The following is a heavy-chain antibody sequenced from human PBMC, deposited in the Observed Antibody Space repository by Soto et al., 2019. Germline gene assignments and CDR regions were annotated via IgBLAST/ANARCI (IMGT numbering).Heavy chain of an antibody. CDR3: ARGQVVAAQH. CDR1: GGSISSGGYS. Sequence: QLQLQESGSGLVKPSQTLSLTCAVSGGSISSGGYSWYWIRQPPGKGLEWIGYIDHSGSTYYNPSLKSRVTISVDRSKNQFALKLSSVPAADTAVYYCARGQVVAAQHWGQGTLVTVSS. V-gene: IGHV4-30-2*01. CDR2: IDHSGST. J-gene: IGHJ4*02. D-gene: IGHD2-15*01.